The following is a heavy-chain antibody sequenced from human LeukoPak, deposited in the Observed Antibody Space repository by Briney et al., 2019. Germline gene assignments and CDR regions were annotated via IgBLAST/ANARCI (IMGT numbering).Heavy chain of an antibody. CDR1: GGSISSSSYF. Sequence: SETLSLTCTVSGGSISSSSYFWGWIRQPPGKGLEWIGSIYYSGSTYYNPSLKSRVTISVDTSKNQFSLKLSSVTAADTAVYYCARPYGSGSYFDYWGQGTLVTVSS. CDR3: ARPYGSGSYFDY. V-gene: IGHV4-39*01. CDR2: IYYSGST. D-gene: IGHD3-10*01. J-gene: IGHJ4*02.